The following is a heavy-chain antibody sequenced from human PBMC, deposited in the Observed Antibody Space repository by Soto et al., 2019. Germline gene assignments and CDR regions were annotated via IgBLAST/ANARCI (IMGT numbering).Heavy chain of an antibody. J-gene: IGHJ6*02. Sequence: LSLTCAVSGYSIRSGYFWGWIRQPPGKGLEWIGSMYHSGITYYNLSLKSRVTISVATSKNQLSLKLSSATAADTAVYYCARSMYSTSAQLYYGMDVWGQGTTVTVSS. CDR2: MYHSGIT. D-gene: IGHD6-6*01. V-gene: IGHV4-38-2*01. CDR1: GYSIRSGYF. CDR3: ARSMYSTSAQLYYGMDV.